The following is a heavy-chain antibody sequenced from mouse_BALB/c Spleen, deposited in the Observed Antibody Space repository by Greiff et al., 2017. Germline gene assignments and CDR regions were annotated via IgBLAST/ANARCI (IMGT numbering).Heavy chain of an antibody. CDR1: GYTFTSYW. V-gene: IGHV1S22*01. J-gene: IGHJ4*01. D-gene: IGHD2-10*02. CDR3: TRGGMRGYAMDD. Sequence: LQQPGSELVRPGASVKLSCKASGYTFTSYWMHWVKQRPGQGLEWIGNIYPGSGSTNYDEKFKSKATLTVDTSSSTAYMQLSSLTSEDSAVYYCTRGGMRGYAMDDWGQGTSVTVSS. CDR2: IYPGSGST.